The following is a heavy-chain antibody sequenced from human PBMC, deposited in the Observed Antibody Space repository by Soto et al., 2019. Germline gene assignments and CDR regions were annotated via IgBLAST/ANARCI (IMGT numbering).Heavy chain of an antibody. Sequence: ASVKVSCKASGYTFTSYGISWVRQAPGQGLEWMGWISAYNGNTNYAQKLQGRVTMSTDTSTSTAYMELRSLRSDDTAVYYCARCIICSGGSYYNWFDPWGQGTLVTVSS. V-gene: IGHV1-18*01. J-gene: IGHJ5*02. D-gene: IGHD2-15*01. CDR2: ISAYNGNT. CDR3: ARCIICSGGSYYNWFDP. CDR1: GYTFTSYG.